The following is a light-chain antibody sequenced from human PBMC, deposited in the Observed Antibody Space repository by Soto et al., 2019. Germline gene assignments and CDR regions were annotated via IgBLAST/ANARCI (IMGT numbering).Light chain of an antibody. V-gene: IGKV3-20*01. CDR3: QQYGSSPWT. CDR1: QSVSSSY. J-gene: IGKJ1*01. Sequence: EIVLTQSPGTLSLSPGERATLSCRASQSVSSSYLAWYQQKPGQAPRLLIYGASNRATGIPDRINGSGSGTDFTLTISRLEPEDFAVYYCQQYGSSPWTFGQGTKVEIK. CDR2: GAS.